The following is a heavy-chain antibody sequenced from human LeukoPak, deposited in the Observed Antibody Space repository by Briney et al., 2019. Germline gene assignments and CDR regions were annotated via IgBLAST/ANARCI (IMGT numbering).Heavy chain of an antibody. CDR2: IYYSGST. Sequence: PSETLSLTCTVSGGSISSYYWSWIRQAPGKGLEWIGYIYYSGSTNYNPSLKSRVTISVDTSKNQFSLKLSSVTAADTAVYYCARARRGFNWFDPWGQGTLVTVSS. CDR1: GGSISSYY. CDR3: ARARRGFNWFDP. J-gene: IGHJ5*02. D-gene: IGHD2-15*01. V-gene: IGHV4-59*01.